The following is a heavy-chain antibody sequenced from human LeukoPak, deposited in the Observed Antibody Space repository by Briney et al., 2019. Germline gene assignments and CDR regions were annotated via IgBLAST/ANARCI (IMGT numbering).Heavy chain of an antibody. D-gene: IGHD3-10*01. CDR3: ASIMVRGHMDV. V-gene: IGHV3-66*01. CDR2: IYSGGST. Sequence: PGGSLRLSCAASGFTVSNNYMRWVRQAPGKGLEWVSLIYSGGSTYYADSVKGRFIISRDNSKNTLYLQMNSLRAEDTAVYYCASIMVRGHMDVWGKGTTVTISS. CDR1: GFTVSNNY. J-gene: IGHJ6*03.